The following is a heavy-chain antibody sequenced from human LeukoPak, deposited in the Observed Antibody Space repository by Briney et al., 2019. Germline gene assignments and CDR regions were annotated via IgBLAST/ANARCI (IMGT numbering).Heavy chain of an antibody. CDR3: ARDKGVLWFGEAHYYYYYGMDV. D-gene: IGHD3-10*01. V-gene: IGHV3-7*01. J-gene: IGHJ6*02. CDR2: IKQDGSEK. CDR1: GFTFSSYW. Sequence: PGGSLRLSCAASGFTFSSYWMSWVRQAPGKGLEWVANIKQDGSEKYYVDSVKGRFTISRDNAKNSLYLQMNSLRAEDTAVYYCARDKGVLWFGEAHYYYYYGMDVWGQGTTVTVSS.